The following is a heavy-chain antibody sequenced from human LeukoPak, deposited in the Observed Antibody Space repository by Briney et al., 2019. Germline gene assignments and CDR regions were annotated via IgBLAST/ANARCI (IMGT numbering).Heavy chain of an antibody. V-gene: IGHV3-30*02. D-gene: IGHD4-11*01. CDR2: RYDGSNK. J-gene: IGHJ4*02. CDR1: GFTFSSYN. CDR3: AKQDSYCMDY. Sequence: PGGSLRLSCAASGFTFSSYNIHWVRQAPGKGLEWIRYDGSNKYFADSVKGRFTISRDNSKNTLYLQMNSLRPDDTAVYYCAKQDSYCMDYWGQGTLVTVSS.